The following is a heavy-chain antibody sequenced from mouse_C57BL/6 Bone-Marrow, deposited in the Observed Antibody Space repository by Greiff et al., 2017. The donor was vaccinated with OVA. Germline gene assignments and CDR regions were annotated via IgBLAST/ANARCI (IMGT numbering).Heavy chain of an antibody. CDR3: AREGSMANFDY. D-gene: IGHD1-1*02. J-gene: IGHJ2*01. CDR2: IYPRSGNT. CDR1: GYTFTSYG. Sequence: VKLQQSGAELARPGASVRLSCKASGYTFTSYGISWVKQRTGQGLEWIGEIYPRSGNTYYNEKFKGKATLTADKSSSTAYMELRSLTSEDSAVYFCAREGSMANFDYWGQGTTLTVSS. V-gene: IGHV1-81*01.